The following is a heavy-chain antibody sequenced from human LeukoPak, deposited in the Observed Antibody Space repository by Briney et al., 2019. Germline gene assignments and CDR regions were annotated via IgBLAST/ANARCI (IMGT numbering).Heavy chain of an antibody. V-gene: IGHV1-2*02. CDR2: INPDSGGT. D-gene: IGHD1-1*01. J-gene: IGHJ4*02. CDR1: GYTFTAYY. CDR3: ARSSGTYPDFDS. Sequence: ASVKVSCKASGYTFTAYYMHWVRQAPGQGLEWMGWINPDSGGTNYAQKFQGRVTMTRDTSINTAYMELSRLSSDDTAVYYCARSSGTYPDFDSWGQGTLLTVSS.